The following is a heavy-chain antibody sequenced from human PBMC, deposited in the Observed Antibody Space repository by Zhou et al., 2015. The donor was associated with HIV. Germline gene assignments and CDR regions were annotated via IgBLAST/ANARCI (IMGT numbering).Heavy chain of an antibody. D-gene: IGHD3-10*01. Sequence: QVQLVQSGAEVKKPGSSVKISCQTSVDSFVSYAVSWVRLSPGQGLEWMGAIIPVLDRVHYAQKFQARVTISADINTATTYMEMSGLTSGDTAVYYCARVGRYYGSGSYSPSRHWGQGTLVTVSS. J-gene: IGHJ4*02. V-gene: IGHV1-69*06. CDR1: VDSFVSYA. CDR3: ARVGRYYGSGSYSPSRH. CDR2: IIPVLDRV.